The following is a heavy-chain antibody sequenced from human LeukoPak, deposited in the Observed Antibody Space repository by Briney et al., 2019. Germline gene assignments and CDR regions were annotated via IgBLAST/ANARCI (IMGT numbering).Heavy chain of an antibody. Sequence: SETLSLTCAVYGGSFSGYYWSWIRQPPGKGLEWIGEINHSGSTSYNPSLKSRVTISVDTSKNQFSLKLSSVTAADTAVYYCARTNIVVVVAATPSLGWFDPWGQGTLVTVSS. J-gene: IGHJ5*02. V-gene: IGHV4-34*01. CDR3: ARTNIVVVVAATPSLGWFDP. D-gene: IGHD2-15*01. CDR1: GGSFSGYY. CDR2: INHSGST.